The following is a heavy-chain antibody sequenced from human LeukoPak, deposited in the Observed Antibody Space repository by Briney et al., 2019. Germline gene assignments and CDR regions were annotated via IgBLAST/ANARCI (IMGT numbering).Heavy chain of an antibody. CDR3: ARRGDIVVVPAARFYYFDY. CDR1: GGSFSGYY. D-gene: IGHD2-2*01. J-gene: IGHJ4*02. V-gene: IGHV4-34*01. CDR2: INHSGST. Sequence: PSETLSLTCAVYGGSFSGYYWSWIRQPPGKGLEWIGEINHSGSTNYNPSLKSRVTISVDTSKNQFSLKLSSVTAADTAVYYCARRGDIVVVPAARFYYFDYWGQGTLVTVSS.